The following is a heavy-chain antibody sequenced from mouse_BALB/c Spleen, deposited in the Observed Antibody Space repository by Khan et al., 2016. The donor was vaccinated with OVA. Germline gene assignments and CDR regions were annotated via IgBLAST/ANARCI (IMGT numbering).Heavy chain of an antibody. V-gene: IGHV1-7*01. J-gene: IGHJ3*01. D-gene: IGHD2-2*01. CDR1: GYTFTSYW. CDR3: ARGGYGSFAY. Sequence: VELVESGAELAKPGASVKMSCKASGYTFTSYWMHWVKQRPGQGLEWIGYINPSTGYTEYNQKFKDKATLTADKSSSTAYMQLSSLTSEDSAVYYCARGGYGSFAYWGQGTLVTVAA. CDR2: INPSTGYT.